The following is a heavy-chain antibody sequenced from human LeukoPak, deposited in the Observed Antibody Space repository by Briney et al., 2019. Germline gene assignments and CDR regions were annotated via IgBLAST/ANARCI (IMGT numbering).Heavy chain of an antibody. Sequence: PGGSLRLSCAASGFTFSSYGMHWVRQAPGKGLEWVTFIRYDGNNKYYADSVKGRFTISRDNSKNTLYLQMNSLRVEDTAVYYCAKEGFSGGSCRYNEFDYWGQGTLVTVSS. CDR3: AKEGFSGGSCRYNEFDY. CDR1: GFTFSSYG. CDR2: IRYDGNNK. V-gene: IGHV3-30*02. J-gene: IGHJ4*02. D-gene: IGHD2-15*01.